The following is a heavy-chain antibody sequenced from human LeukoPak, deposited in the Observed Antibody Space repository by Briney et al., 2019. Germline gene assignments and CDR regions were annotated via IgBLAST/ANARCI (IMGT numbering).Heavy chain of an antibody. CDR3: FTGSAYYYDS. D-gene: IGHD3-22*01. V-gene: IGHV3-30*01. J-gene: IGHJ5*01. Sequence: GSLRLSCSASGFTFRRNAMQRVRQAPGKGPEWVAVTSPDGNEKYYADSVKGRFTISRDNSKNTVFLQMNSLSTEDTAVYSCFTGSAYYYDSWGQGTLVTVSS. CDR2: TSPDGNEK. CDR1: GFTFRRNA.